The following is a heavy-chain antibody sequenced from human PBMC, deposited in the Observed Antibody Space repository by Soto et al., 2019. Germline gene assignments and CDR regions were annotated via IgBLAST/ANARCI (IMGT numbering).Heavy chain of an antibody. CDR2: INHSGST. J-gene: IGHJ4*02. D-gene: IGHD6-13*01. CDR3: AREGDYSSSWYGY. CDR1: GGSISSSSYY. V-gene: IGHV4-39*07. Sequence: SETLSLTCTVSGGSISSSSYYWSWIRQPPGKGLEWIGEINHSGSTNYNPSLKSRVTISVDTSKNQLSLKLSSVTAADTAVYYCAREGDYSSSWYGYWGQGTLVTVSS.